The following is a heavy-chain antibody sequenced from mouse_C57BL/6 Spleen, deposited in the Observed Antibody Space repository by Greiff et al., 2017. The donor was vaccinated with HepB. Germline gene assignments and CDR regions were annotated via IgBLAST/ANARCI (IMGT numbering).Heavy chain of an antibody. CDR2: ISYDGSN. CDR3: ARAPTSPYWYFDV. Sequence: EVKLMESGPGLVKPSQSLSLTCSVTGYSITSGYYWNWIRQFPGNKLEWMGYISYDGSNNYNPSLKNRISITRDTSKNQFFLKLNSVTTEDTATYDSARAPTSPYWYFDVWGTGTTVTVAS. J-gene: IGHJ1*03. CDR1: GYSITSGYY. V-gene: IGHV3-6*01.